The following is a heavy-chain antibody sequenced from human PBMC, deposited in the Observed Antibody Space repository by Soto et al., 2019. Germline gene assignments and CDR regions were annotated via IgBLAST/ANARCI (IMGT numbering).Heavy chain of an antibody. J-gene: IGHJ5*02. D-gene: IGHD6-13*01. CDR1: GFTFSSYA. CDR3: AKDRSSSWSPRWFDP. V-gene: IGHV3-23*01. Sequence: GGSLRLSCAASGFTFSSYAMSWVRQAPGKGLEWVSAISGSGGSTYYADSVKGRFTISRDNSKNTLYLQTNSLRAEDTAVYYCAKDRSSSWSPRWFDPWGQGTLVTVSS. CDR2: ISGSGGST.